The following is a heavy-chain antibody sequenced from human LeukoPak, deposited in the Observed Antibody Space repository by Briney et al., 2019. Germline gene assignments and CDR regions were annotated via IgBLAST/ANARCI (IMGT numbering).Heavy chain of an antibody. CDR2: INPNSGGT. J-gene: IGHJ4*02. CDR3: ARDEDNWIAIDY. D-gene: IGHD1-20*01. CDR1: GYTFTGYY. V-gene: IGHV1-2*06. Sequence: ASVKVSCKAPGYTFTGYYMPWVRQAPGQGLEWMGRINPNSGGTNYAQKFQGRVTMTRDTSISTAYMELSRLRSDDTAVYYCARDEDNWIAIDYWGQGTLVTVSS.